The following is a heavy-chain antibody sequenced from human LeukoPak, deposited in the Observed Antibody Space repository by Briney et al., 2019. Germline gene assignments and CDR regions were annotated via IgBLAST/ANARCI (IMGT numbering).Heavy chain of an antibody. J-gene: IGHJ3*02. CDR3: ARAGGTYYGIAFDI. D-gene: IGHD1-26*01. V-gene: IGHV3-7*01. CDR2: IKQDGSEK. CDR1: GFTFSSYW. Sequence: GGSLRLPCAASGFTFSSYWMSWVRQAPGKGLEWVANIKQDGSEKYYVDSVKGRFTISRDNAKNSLYLQMNSLRAEDTAVYYCARAGGTYYGIAFDIWGQGTMVTVSS.